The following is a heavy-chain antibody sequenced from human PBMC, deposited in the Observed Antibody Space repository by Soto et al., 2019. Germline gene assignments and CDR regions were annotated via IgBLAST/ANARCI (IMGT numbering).Heavy chain of an antibody. D-gene: IGHD3-9*01. CDR1: GYTFTSYD. CDR2: MNPNSGNT. V-gene: IGHV1-8*01. Sequence: QVQLVQSGAEVKKPGASVKVSCKASGYTFTSYDINWVRQATGQGLEWMGWMNPNSGNTGYAQKFQGRVTMTRNTSISTAYMELSTLRSEATAVSYCARGVLTTTGAEFDPGGQGTLVTVSS. J-gene: IGHJ5*02. CDR3: ARGVLTTTGAEFDP.